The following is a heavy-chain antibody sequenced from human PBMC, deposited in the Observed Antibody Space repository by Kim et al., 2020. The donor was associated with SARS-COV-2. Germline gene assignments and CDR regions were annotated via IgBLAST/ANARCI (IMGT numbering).Heavy chain of an antibody. J-gene: IGHJ4*02. CDR2: ISGSGGST. CDR3: AKAPRLREGYYDSSGYRPFDY. D-gene: IGHD3-22*01. CDR1: GFTFSSYA. V-gene: IGHV3-23*01. Sequence: GGSLRLSCAASGFTFSSYAMSWVRQAPGKGLEWVSAISGSGGSTYYADSVKGRFTISRDNSKNTLYLQMNSLRAEDTAVYYCAKAPRLREGYYDSSGYRPFDYWGQGTLVTVSS.